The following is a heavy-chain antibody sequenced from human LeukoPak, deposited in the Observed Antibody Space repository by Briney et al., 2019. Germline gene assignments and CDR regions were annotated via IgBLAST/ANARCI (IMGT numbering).Heavy chain of an antibody. J-gene: IGHJ4*02. D-gene: IGHD3-22*01. CDR2: IYYSGST. Sequence: PSETLSLTCTVSGGSISSSSYYWGWIRQPPGTGLEWIGSIYYSGSTYYNPSLKSRVTISVDTSKNQFSLKLNSVTAADTAIYFCAAKDFSSGYFHFWGQGTLVTVSS. CDR3: AAKDFSSGYFHF. CDR1: GGSISSSSYY. V-gene: IGHV4-39*07.